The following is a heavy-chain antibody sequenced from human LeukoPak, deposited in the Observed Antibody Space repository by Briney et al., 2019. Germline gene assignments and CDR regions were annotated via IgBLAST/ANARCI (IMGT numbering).Heavy chain of an antibody. J-gene: IGHJ3*02. CDR1: GFTFGDYA. V-gene: IGHV3-49*04. CDR2: IRSKAYGGTT. D-gene: IGHD6-19*01. CDR3: TRDRGSGWYFAFDI. Sequence: GGCLRLSCTASGFTFGDYAMSWVRQAPGKGLEWVGFIRSKAYGGTTEYAASVKGRFTISRDDSKSIAYLQMNSLKTEDTAVYYCTRDRGSGWYFAFDIWGQGTMVTVSS.